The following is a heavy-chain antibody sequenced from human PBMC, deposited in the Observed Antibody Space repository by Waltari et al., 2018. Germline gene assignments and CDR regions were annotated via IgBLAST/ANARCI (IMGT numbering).Heavy chain of an antibody. J-gene: IGHJ5*02. CDR1: GASISNHF. V-gene: IGHV4-59*11. CDR3: VRGKLGFCTGSSCHLDL. Sequence: QVQVQESGPGLVKPSATVSRTCTVSGASISNHFWTWIRQPPEKGREWIGNIHYSGTTNYNPSLKSRVAISLDTSKNHLSLRLDSVTAADTALYFCVRGKLGFCTGSSCHLDLWGRGTLVTVSS. D-gene: IGHD2-8*02. CDR2: IHYSGTT.